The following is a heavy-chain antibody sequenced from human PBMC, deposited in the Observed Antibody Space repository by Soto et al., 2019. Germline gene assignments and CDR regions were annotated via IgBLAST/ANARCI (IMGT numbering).Heavy chain of an antibody. Sequence: EVQLLESGGGLVQPGGSLRLSCAASGFTFSSYAMSWVRQAPGKGLEWVSGISGGGGTTYYADSVKGRFTISRDNSKNTLYLQMNSLRAEDTAVYYCAKVYLVGATTGLDYWGQGTLVTVSS. CDR1: GFTFSSYA. CDR3: AKVYLVGATTGLDY. CDR2: ISGGGGTT. D-gene: IGHD1-26*01. V-gene: IGHV3-23*01. J-gene: IGHJ4*02.